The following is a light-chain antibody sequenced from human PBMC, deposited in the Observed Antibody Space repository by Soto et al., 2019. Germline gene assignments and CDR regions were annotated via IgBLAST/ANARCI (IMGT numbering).Light chain of an antibody. CDR1: QSVFSRSNNQNY. CDR3: LQYYAGLALS. V-gene: IGKV4-1*01. CDR2: WAS. J-gene: IGKJ4*01. Sequence: DIVMTQSPDSLATSLGERATINCKSSQSVFSRSNNQNYLAWFQQKPGQTPKMLIFWASTRQSGVPDRFRGSGSGTDFTLTINNLQAEDVAVYYCLQYYAGLALSFGGGTKVEIK.